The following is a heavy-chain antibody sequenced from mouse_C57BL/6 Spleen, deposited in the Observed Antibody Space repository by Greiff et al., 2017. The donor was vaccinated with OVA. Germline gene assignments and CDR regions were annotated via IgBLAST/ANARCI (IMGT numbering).Heavy chain of an antibody. J-gene: IGHJ3*01. CDR1: GYAFTNYL. Sequence: VQLQQSGAELVRPGTSVKVSCKASGYAFTNYLIEWVKQRPGQGLEWIGVINPGSGGTNYNEKFKGKATLTADKSSSTAYMQLSSLTSEDSAVYFCARSGDGYYDLLAYWGQGTLVTVSA. D-gene: IGHD2-3*01. CDR3: ARSGDGYYDLLAY. V-gene: IGHV1-54*01. CDR2: INPGSGGT.